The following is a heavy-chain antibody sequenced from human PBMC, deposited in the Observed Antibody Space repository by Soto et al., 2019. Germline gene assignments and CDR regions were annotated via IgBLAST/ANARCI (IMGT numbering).Heavy chain of an antibody. CDR2: INVYSGDT. V-gene: IGHV1-18*01. J-gene: IGHJ4*02. Sequence: QVQLVQSGAEVKKPGASVKVSCKASGYTFITYGVSWVRQAPGQGLEWMGWINVYSGDTNYAQDLQGRVTVTTDTSTSTVYMEMRSLRSDDTAVYYCARDRSNPDYLGQGTLVTVSS. D-gene: IGHD2-15*01. CDR3: ARDRSNPDY. CDR1: GYTFITYG.